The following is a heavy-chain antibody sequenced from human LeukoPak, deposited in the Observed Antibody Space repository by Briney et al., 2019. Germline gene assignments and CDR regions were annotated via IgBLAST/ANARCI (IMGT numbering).Heavy chain of an antibody. D-gene: IGHD6-13*01. Sequence: SVKVSCKASGGTFSSYAIRWVRQAPGQGLEWMRGISPIFKKTNYVQIFQGRVTMIRDTSTSTVYMELSSLRSEDTAVYYCARDQGIAAAVGEYYFDYWGQGTLVTVSS. CDR2: ISPIFKKT. V-gene: IGHV1-69*05. J-gene: IGHJ4*02. CDR1: GGTFSSYA. CDR3: ARDQGIAAAVGEYYFDY.